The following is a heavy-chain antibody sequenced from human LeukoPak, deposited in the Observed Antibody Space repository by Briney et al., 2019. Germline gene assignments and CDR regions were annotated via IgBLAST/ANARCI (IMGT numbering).Heavy chain of an antibody. CDR1: GDSVSSNSAA. CDR2: TYYKSKLYN. J-gene: IGHJ3*02. D-gene: IGHD3-9*01. V-gene: IGHV6-1*01. Sequence: SQTLSLTCAISGDSVSSNSAAWNWIRQSPSRGLEWLGRTYYKSKLYNDYALSVKSRITINPDTSKNQFSLQLNSVTPEDTAVYYCARDVLTGYYNAFDIWGQGTMVTVSS. CDR3: ARDVLTGYYNAFDI.